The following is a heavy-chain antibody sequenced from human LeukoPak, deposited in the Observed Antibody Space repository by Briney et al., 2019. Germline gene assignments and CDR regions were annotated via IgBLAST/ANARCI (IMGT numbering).Heavy chain of an antibody. V-gene: IGHV3-21*01. CDR1: GFTFSSYS. Sequence: GGPLRLSCAASGFTFSSYSMNWVRQAPGKGLEWVSSISSSSTYIYYADSVKGRFTISRDNAKDSMYLEMNSLRAEDTAVYYCAREMYGSGSYADGPFDYWGQGTLVTVSS. CDR3: AREMYGSGSYADGPFDY. CDR2: ISSSSTYI. J-gene: IGHJ4*02. D-gene: IGHD3-10*01.